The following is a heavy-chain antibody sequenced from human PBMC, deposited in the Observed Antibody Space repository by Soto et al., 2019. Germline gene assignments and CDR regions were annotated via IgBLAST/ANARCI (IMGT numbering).Heavy chain of an antibody. CDR1: GFTFSSYW. J-gene: IGHJ3*01. CDR3: ARGGWG. V-gene: IGHV3-74*01. CDR2: ISTDGSYT. Sequence: EVQLVESGGGLVQPGGSLRLSCAASGFTFSSYWMHWVRQAPGKGLVWVSHISTDGSYTTYADSVKGRFTISRDNAKKTLYLQMNSLRAEDTAVYCCARGGWGWGQGTMVTVSS. D-gene: IGHD1-26*01.